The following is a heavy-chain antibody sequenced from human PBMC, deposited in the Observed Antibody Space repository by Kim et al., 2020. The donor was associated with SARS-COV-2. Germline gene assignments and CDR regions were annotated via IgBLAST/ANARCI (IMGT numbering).Heavy chain of an antibody. CDR3: ARGRAVGISDAFDI. D-gene: IGHD6-19*01. Sequence: SVKVSCKTSGGSFNSYAISWVRQAPGQGLEWMGGIIPIFGTANYAQKFQGRVTITADESTSTAYMELSSLRSEDTAVYYCARGRAVGISDAFDIWGQGTKVTVSS. J-gene: IGHJ3*02. CDR1: GGSFNSYA. CDR2: IIPIFGTA. V-gene: IGHV1-69*13.